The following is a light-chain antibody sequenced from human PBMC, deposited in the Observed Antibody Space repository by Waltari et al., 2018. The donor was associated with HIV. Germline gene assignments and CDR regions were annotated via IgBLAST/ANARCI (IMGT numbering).Light chain of an antibody. V-gene: IGLV2-14*03. J-gene: IGLJ1*01. CDR3: CSYTVNSTGV. Sequence: QSALTQPASVSGSPGQSIAISCTGTSGDIGTYKYVSWYQQHPGKVPKLIIYDVNVRPPVVSARFSGSKSGNTATLTISGLHSDDEADYYCCSYTVNSTGVFGAGTKITV. CDR2: DVN. CDR1: SGDIGTYKY.